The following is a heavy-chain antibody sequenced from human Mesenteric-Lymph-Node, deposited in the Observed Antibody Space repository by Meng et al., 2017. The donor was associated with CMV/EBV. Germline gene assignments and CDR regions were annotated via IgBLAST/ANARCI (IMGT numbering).Heavy chain of an antibody. Sequence: TGQGLEWMGWMNPNSGNTGYAQKFQGRVTITRNTSISTAYMELSSPRSEDTAVYYCARGAGPMGYDFWSGYFGVTMVRGVPYYFDYWGQGTLVTVSS. CDR3: ARGAGPMGYDFWSGYFGVTMVRGVPYYFDY. J-gene: IGHJ4*02. D-gene: IGHD3-3*01. V-gene: IGHV1-8*03. CDR2: MNPNSGNT.